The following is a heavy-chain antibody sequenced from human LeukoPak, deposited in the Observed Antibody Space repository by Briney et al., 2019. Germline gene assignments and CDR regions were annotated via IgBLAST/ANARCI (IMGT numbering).Heavy chain of an antibody. CDR2: INPSGGST. D-gene: IGHD6-19*01. J-gene: IGHJ4*02. CDR1: GYTFTSYY. CDR3: ARWGSVAEIRPDY. V-gene: IGHV1-46*01. Sequence: GASVKVSCKASGYTFTSYYMHWVRQAPGQGLEWMGIINPSGGSTSYAQKLQGRVTMTTDTSTSTAYMELRSLRSDDTAVYYCARWGSVAEIRPDYWGQGTLVTVSS.